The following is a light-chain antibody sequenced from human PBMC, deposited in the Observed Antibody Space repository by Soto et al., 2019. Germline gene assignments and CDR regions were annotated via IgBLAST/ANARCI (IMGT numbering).Light chain of an antibody. J-gene: IGKJ2*01. V-gene: IGKV3-15*01. CDR1: QSVGPN. CDR2: GAS. Sequence: EILMTQSPATLSMSPGERATLSCCASQSVGPNLAWYRQKPGQAPRLLIYGASTGATGVPARFSGSGSGTEFTLIISSLQSEDFAVYYCQQYNNWPPYTFGQGTKVDIK. CDR3: QQYNNWPPYT.